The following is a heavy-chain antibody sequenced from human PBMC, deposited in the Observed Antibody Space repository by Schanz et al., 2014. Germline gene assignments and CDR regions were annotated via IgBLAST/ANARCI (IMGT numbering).Heavy chain of an antibody. CDR1: GGSIRSGTYY. CDR3: ARDTTWRLDL. V-gene: IGHV4-61*02. J-gene: IGHJ2*01. Sequence: QVQLQESGPGLVKPSQTLSLTCTVSGGSIRSGTYYWSWIRQPAGKPLEWVGRVFPNGITNYNPPRKRRDTKPRDPSKNQFTLTLTSLAAADTAVYYCARDTTWRLDLWGRGTLVTVSS. CDR2: VFPNGIT. D-gene: IGHD1-1*01.